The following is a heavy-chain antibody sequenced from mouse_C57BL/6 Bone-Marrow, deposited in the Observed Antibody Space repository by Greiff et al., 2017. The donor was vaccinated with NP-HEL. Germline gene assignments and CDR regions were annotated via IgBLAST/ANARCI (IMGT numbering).Heavy chain of an antibody. D-gene: IGHD2-1*01. V-gene: IGHV1-7*01. CDR2: INPSSGYT. J-gene: IGHJ3*01. Sequence: QVHVKQSGAELAKPGASVKLSCKASGYTFTSYWMHWVKQRPGQGLEWIGYINPSSGYTKYNQKFKDKATLTADKSSSTAYMQLSSLTYEDSAVYYCATIYYGNLAWFAYWGQGTLVTVSA. CDR3: ATIYYGNLAWFAY. CDR1: GYTFTSYW.